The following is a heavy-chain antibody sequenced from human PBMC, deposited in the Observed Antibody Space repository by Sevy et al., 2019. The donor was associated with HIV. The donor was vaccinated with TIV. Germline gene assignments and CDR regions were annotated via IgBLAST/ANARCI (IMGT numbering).Heavy chain of an antibody. CDR1: GFTFSDYG. J-gene: IGHJ4*02. Sequence: GGSLRLSCEVSGFTFSDYGMHWVRQAPGKGLEWLAVISYAGSDICYPDSVEGRFTVSRDNSKNTLYLQMNSLRPEDTAVYYCSNGAGGSDLGGVDYWGQGTLVTVSS. V-gene: IGHV3-30*03. CDR2: ISYAGSDI. D-gene: IGHD1-26*01. CDR3: SNGAGGSDLGGVDY.